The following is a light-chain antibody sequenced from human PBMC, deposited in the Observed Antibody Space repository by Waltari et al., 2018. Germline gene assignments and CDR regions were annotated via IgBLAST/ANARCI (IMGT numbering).Light chain of an antibody. CDR2: DVV. CDR3: CSYKRGATWV. J-gene: IGLJ3*02. V-gene: IGLV2-14*03. Sequence: QSVPTQPASVSGSPGQSITTPCTGTSSDVGGYDYVSWYQQSPGKAPKLIIYDVVKRPSGVSTRFSASKSDNTASLTISGLQAEDEGDYYCCSYKRGATWVFGGGTALTVL. CDR1: SSDVGGYDY.